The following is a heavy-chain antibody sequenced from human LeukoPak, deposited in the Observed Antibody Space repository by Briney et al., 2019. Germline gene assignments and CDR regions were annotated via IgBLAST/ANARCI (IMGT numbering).Heavy chain of an antibody. Sequence: PSETLSLTCAVSSVSISPSYWSWIRQPPGKGLEWIGYIYYSGSTSYTPSLKSRVTISVDTSKNQFSLKLSSVTAADTAVYYCARVDPDSSSTLEVFDYWGQGTLVTVSS. D-gene: IGHD6-6*01. V-gene: IGHV4-59*01. J-gene: IGHJ4*02. CDR1: SVSISPSY. CDR2: IYYSGST. CDR3: ARVDPDSSSTLEVFDY.